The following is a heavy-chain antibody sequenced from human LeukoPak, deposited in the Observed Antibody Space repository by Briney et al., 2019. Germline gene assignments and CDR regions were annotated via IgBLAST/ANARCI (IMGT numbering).Heavy chain of an antibody. CDR3: AKADKIAVAGIGYFDY. V-gene: IGHV4-59*08. J-gene: IGHJ4*02. Sequence: SETLSLTCTVSGGSISSYYWSWIRQPPGKGLEWIGYIYYSGSTNYNPSLKSRVTISVDTSKNQFSLKLSSVTAADTAVYYCAKADKIAVAGIGYFDYWGQGTLVTVSS. CDR1: GGSISSYY. D-gene: IGHD6-19*01. CDR2: IYYSGST.